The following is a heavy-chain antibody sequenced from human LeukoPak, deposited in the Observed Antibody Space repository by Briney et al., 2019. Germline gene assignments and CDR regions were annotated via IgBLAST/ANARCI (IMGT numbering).Heavy chain of an antibody. D-gene: IGHD3-9*01. CDR1: GHTFTDYY. Sequence: ASVKVTCKASGHTFTDYYLHWVRQPPGQGLEWMGWIDTNSGATNYPQKIQGGVTMTRDTSSSTAYMQLSSLRTSDTAVYYCARLPLRYFVLLLKDAYYYYYCTDVWGQGTTVTVSS. J-gene: IGHJ6*02. CDR3: ARLPLRYFVLLLKDAYYYYYCTDV. CDR2: IDTNSGAT. V-gene: IGHV1-2*02.